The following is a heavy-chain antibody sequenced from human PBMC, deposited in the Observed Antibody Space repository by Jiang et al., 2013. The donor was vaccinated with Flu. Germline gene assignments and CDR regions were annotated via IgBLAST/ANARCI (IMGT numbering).Heavy chain of an antibody. D-gene: IGHD3-22*01. CDR2: SIIVEAP. V-gene: IGHV4-34*01. Sequence: CAVYGGSFSGYYWSWIRQPPGRGWSGLGKSIIVEAPTTTRPLKSRVTISVDTSKNQFSLKLSSVTAADTAVYYCARCRYYDSSGYYQIFDYWGQGTLVTVSS. J-gene: IGHJ4*02. CDR3: ARCRYYDSSGYYQIFDY. CDR1: GGSFSGYY.